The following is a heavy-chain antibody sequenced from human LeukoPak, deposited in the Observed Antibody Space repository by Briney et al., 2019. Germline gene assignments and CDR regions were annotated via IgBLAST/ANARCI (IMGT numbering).Heavy chain of an antibody. CDR3: ARDLRSLLWFGEFRG. J-gene: IGHJ4*02. Sequence: PSETLSLTCTVSGGSISSGDYYWRWIRQPPGKGLEWIGYIYYSGSTYYNPSLKSRVTISVDTSKNQFSLKLSSVTAADTAVYYCARDLRSLLWFGEFRGWGQGTLVTVSS. CDR1: GGSISSGDYY. D-gene: IGHD3-10*01. CDR2: IYYSGST. V-gene: IGHV4-30-4*01.